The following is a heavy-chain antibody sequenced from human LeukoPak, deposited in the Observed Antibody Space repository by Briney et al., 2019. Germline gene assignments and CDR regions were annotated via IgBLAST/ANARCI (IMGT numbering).Heavy chain of an antibody. CDR2: IYHSGST. CDR3: ARGATGPMDYYYYYGMDV. J-gene: IGHJ6*02. D-gene: IGHD5-24*01. Sequence: SETLSLTCTVSGGSISSYYWSWIRQPPGKGLEWIGYIYHSGSTYYNPSLKSRVTISVDRSKNQFSLKLSSVTAADTAVYYCARGATGPMDYYYYYGMDVWGQGTTVTVSS. V-gene: IGHV4-59*12. CDR1: GGSISSYY.